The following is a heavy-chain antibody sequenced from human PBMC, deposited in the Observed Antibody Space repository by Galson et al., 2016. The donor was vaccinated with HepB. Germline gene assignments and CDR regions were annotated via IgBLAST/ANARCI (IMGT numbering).Heavy chain of an antibody. V-gene: IGHV3-72*01. CDR1: GFTFSGST. J-gene: IGHJ6*02. CDR2: SRNKANSYST. CDR3: TRWGASSKYAMDV. Sequence: SLRLSCAASGFTFSGSTMHWVRQAPGKGLEWIGRSRNKANSYSTEYAASVKGRFTISRDDSKNSLYLQMNSLKIDDAAVYYCTRWGASSKYAMDVWGQGTTVTVSS. D-gene: IGHD2-2*01.